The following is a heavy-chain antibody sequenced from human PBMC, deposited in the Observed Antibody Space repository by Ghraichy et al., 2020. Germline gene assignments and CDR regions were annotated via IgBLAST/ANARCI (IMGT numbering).Heavy chain of an antibody. D-gene: IGHD1-20*01. V-gene: IGHV3-74*01. CDR2: INNDGSST. J-gene: IGHJ4*02. Sequence: GGSLRLSCAASGFTFSSYWMHWVRQAPGKGLVWVSHINNDGSSTSYADSVKGRFTISRDNAKNTLYLQMNNLRAEDTAVYYCARERIDISGTTGFGYWGQGTLVTVSS. CDR3: ARERIDISGTTGFGY. CDR1: GFTFSSYW.